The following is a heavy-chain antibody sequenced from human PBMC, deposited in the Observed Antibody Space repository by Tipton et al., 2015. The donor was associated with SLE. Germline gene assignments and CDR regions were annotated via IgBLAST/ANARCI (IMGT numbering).Heavy chain of an antibody. Sequence: SLRLSCAASGFTFSSYVMHWVRQAPGKGLEWVAVISYDGSNKYYADSVKGRFTIPRDNSKNTLYLQMNSLRAEDTAVYYCARGEPLWYEAFDYWGQGTLVTVSS. CDR1: GFTFSSYV. V-gene: IGHV3-30*04. CDR2: ISYDGSNK. CDR3: ARGEPLWYEAFDY. J-gene: IGHJ4*02. D-gene: IGHD5-18*01.